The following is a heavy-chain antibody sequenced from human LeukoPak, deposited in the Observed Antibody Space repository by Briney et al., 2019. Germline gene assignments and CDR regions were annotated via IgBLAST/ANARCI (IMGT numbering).Heavy chain of an antibody. J-gene: IGHJ2*01. Sequence: ASVKVSCKASGYTFTSYYMHWVRQAPGQGLEWMGIINPSGGSTSYAQKFQGRVTMTRDTSTSTVYMELSSLRSEDTAVYYCARPGATTVTTVNWYFDLCGCGTLFTVSS. V-gene: IGHV1-46*01. D-gene: IGHD4-17*01. CDR2: INPSGGST. CDR3: ARPGATTVTTVNWYFDL. CDR1: GYTFTSYY.